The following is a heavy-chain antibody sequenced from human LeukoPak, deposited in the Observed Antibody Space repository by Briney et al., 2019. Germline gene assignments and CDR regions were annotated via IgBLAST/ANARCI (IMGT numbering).Heavy chain of an antibody. CDR3: ARDRYCSSTSCYSVLLDV. V-gene: IGHV4-61*02. D-gene: IGHD2-2*02. J-gene: IGHJ6*04. Sequence: SETLSLTCTVSGGSISSGSYYWSWIRQPAGKGLEWIGRIYTSGSTNYNPSLKSRVTISVDTSKNQFSLKLSSVTAADTAVYYCARDRYCSSTSCYSVLLDVWGKGTTVTVSS. CDR2: IYTSGST. CDR1: GGSISSGSYY.